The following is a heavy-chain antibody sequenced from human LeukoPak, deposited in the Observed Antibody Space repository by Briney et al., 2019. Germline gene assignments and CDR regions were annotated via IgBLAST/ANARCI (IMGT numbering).Heavy chain of an antibody. J-gene: IGHJ6*04. CDR3: ARGSYGYYYGMDV. Sequence: SSEPLSLTCAVYGGFFSGYYWSWIRQPPGKGLEWIGEINHSGSTNYNPSLKSRVTISVDTSKNKFSLKLSSVTAADTAVYYCARGSYGYYYGMDVWGKGTTVTVSS. D-gene: IGHD5-18*01. V-gene: IGHV4-34*01. CDR2: INHSGST. CDR1: GGFFSGYY.